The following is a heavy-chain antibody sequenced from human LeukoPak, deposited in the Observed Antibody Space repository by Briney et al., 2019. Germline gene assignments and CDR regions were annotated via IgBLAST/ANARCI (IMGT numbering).Heavy chain of an antibody. V-gene: IGHV1-69*06. J-gene: IGHJ4*02. D-gene: IGHD4-17*01. CDR3: ARERHEYGAFDY. Sequence: SVKVSCKASGGTFSSYAISWVRQAPGQGLEWMGGIIPIFDTTNFAQKFQGRVTLTADKSTGTAYMELSSLRSDDTAVYYCARERHEYGAFDYWGQGSLVTVSS. CDR1: GGTFSSYA. CDR2: IIPIFDTT.